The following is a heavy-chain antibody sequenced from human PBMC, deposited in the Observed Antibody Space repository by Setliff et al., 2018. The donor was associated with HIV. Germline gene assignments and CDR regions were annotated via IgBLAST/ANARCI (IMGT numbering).Heavy chain of an antibody. CDR3: ATYSGSQGLVY. CDR2: INYSGST. Sequence: SETLSLTCSVNGGSLRGPYWSWIRQFPGKGLEWIGEINYSGSTNYTPSLKSRVIISLDKSRKQLFLRLTSLTAADTAVYYCATYSGSQGLVYWGQGTLVTVSS. D-gene: IGHD1-26*01. V-gene: IGHV4-34*01. J-gene: IGHJ4*02. CDR1: GGSLRGPY.